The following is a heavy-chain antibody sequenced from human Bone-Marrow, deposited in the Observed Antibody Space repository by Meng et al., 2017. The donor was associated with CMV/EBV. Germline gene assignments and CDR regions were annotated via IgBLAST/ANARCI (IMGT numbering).Heavy chain of an antibody. CDR3: AKDIIAVAGTRNYYYYGMDV. CDR2: IKQDGSEK. J-gene: IGHJ6*02. D-gene: IGHD6-19*01. Sequence: GGSLRLSCAASGFTFSSYWMSWVRQAPGKGLEWVANIKQDGSEKYYVDSVKGRFTISRDNAKNSLYLQMNSLRAEDTALYYCAKDIIAVAGTRNYYYYGMDVWGQGTTVTVSS. CDR1: GFTFSSYW. V-gene: IGHV3-7*03.